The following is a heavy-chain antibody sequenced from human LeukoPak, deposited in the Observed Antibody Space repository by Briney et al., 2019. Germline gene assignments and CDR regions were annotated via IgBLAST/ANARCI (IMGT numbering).Heavy chain of an antibody. J-gene: IGHJ4*02. CDR1: GGSISSYY. Sequence: SETLSLTCTVSGGSISSYYWSWIRQPPGKGLEWIGYIYYSGSTNYNPSLKSRVTISVDTSKNQFSLKLSSVTAADTAVYYCARHVWFGELFWGQGTPVTVSS. CDR3: ARHVWFGELF. CDR2: IYYSGST. D-gene: IGHD3-10*01. V-gene: IGHV4-59*08.